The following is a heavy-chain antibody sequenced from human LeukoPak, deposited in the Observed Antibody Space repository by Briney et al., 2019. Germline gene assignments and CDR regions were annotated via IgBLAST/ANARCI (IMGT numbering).Heavy chain of an antibody. CDR3: ARDAFSGSRIDAYDM. Sequence: PGGSLRLSCAASGFTFSSYSMNWVRQAPGKGLEWVSYISSSSGTMYYADSVKGRFTVSRDNAKNSLYLQMNSLRDDDTAAYYCARDAFSGSRIDAYDMWGQGTMVTVSS. V-gene: IGHV3-48*02. D-gene: IGHD1-26*01. CDR2: ISSSSGTM. J-gene: IGHJ3*02. CDR1: GFTFSSYS.